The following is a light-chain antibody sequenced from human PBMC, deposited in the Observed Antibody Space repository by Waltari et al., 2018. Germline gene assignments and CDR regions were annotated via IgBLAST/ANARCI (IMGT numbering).Light chain of an antibody. Sequence: SYELTQPPSVSVSPGQTARITCSGDALPRQYAYWYQQRPGQAPMLMIYQDTQRPSEIPMLSQASSSGKSVTLTISEVQAEDEADYYCQSADGSGTYVFFGGGTKLTVL. V-gene: IGLV3-25*03. CDR1: ALPRQY. J-gene: IGLJ2*01. CDR3: QSADGSGTYVF. CDR2: QDT.